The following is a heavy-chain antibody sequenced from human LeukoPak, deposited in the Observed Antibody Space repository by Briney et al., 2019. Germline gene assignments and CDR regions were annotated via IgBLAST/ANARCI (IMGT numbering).Heavy chain of an antibody. D-gene: IGHD2-15*01. CDR1: GGTFSSYT. CDR3: ARADCSGGSCYSGYYYYGMDV. J-gene: IGHJ6*02. V-gene: IGHV1-69*13. CDR2: IIPIFGTA. Sequence: SVKVSCKASGGTFSSYTISWVRQAPGQGLEWMGGIIPIFGTANYAQEFQGRVTITADESTSTAYMELSSLRSEDTAVYYCARADCSGGSCYSGYYYYGMDVWGQGTTVTVSS.